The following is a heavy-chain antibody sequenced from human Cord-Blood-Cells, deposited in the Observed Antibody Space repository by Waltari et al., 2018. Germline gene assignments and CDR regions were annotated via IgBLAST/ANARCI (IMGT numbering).Heavy chain of an antibody. CDR2: VDPEDGET. CDR1: GYTLTELS. Sequence: QVQLVPSGAEVKKPGASVKVSCKVSGYTLTELSMHWVRQAPGKGLEWMGGVDPEDGETSYEQKFQGSVTMTEDTSTDAAYMELSSLRSEDTAVYYCATADRVAAATGFDYWGQGTLVTVSS. CDR3: ATADRVAAATGFDY. J-gene: IGHJ4*02. D-gene: IGHD5-12*01. V-gene: IGHV1-24*01.